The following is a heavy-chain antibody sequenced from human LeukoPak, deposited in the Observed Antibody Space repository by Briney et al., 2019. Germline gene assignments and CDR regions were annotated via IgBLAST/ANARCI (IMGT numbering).Heavy chain of an antibody. CDR1: GFTFSSYA. CDR3: AKAGYYDSSGHYIDYYYYYVDV. Sequence: PGGSLRLSCAASGFTFSSYAMSWVRQAPGKGLEWVSAISGSGGSTYYADSVKGRFTISRDNSKNTLYLQMNSLRAEDTAVYYCAKAGYYDSSGHYIDYYYYYVDVWGKGTTVTVSS. J-gene: IGHJ6*03. CDR2: ISGSGGST. D-gene: IGHD3-22*01. V-gene: IGHV3-23*01.